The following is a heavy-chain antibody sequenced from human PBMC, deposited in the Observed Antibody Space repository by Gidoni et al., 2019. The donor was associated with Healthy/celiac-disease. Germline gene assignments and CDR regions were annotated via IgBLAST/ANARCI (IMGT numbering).Heavy chain of an antibody. CDR1: GYTFTGSY. Sequence: QVQLVQSGAEVKKPGASVKVSCKASGYTFTGSYMHWVRQAPGQGLEWMGWINPNSGGTNYAQKFQGRVTMTRDTSISTAYMELSRLRSDDTAVYYCARDLWAYCGGDCYSGGMDVWGQGTTVTVSS. V-gene: IGHV1-2*02. CDR3: ARDLWAYCGGDCYSGGMDV. J-gene: IGHJ6*02. D-gene: IGHD2-21*02. CDR2: INPNSGGT.